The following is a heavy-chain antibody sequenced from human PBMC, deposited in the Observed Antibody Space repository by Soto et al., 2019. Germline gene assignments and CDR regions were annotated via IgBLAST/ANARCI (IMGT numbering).Heavy chain of an antibody. V-gene: IGHV1-69*12. J-gene: IGHJ6*04. D-gene: IGHD6-19*01. CDR3: ARAPSPTSIAVAGTTYYYYGMDV. Sequence: QVQLVQSGAEVKKPGSSVKVSCKASGGTFSSYAISWVRQAPGQGLEWMGGIIPIFGTANYAQKLQGRVTITADESTRPASMELSSLRSEDTAVYYCARAPSPTSIAVAGTTYYYYGMDVWGEGTTVTVSS. CDR1: GGTFSSYA. CDR2: IIPIFGTA.